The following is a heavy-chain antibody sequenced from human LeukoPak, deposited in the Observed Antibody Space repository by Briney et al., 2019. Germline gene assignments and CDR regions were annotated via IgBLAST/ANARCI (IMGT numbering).Heavy chain of an antibody. CDR3: ARSYGSGSYLVY. V-gene: IGHV4-38-2*02. D-gene: IGHD3-10*01. CDR2: IHHSGST. CDR1: GYSISSGYY. J-gene: IGHJ4*02. Sequence: SETLSLTCTVSGYSISSGYYWGWIRQPPGEGLEWIGSIHHSGSTYYNPSLKSRVTISVDTSKNQFSLKLSSVTAADTAVYYCARSYGSGSYLVYWGQGTLVTVSS.